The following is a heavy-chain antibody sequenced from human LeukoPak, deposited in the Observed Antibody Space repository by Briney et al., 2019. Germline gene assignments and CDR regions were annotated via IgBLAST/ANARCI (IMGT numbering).Heavy chain of an antibody. CDR3: ARDIVPGIAAGFPVDY. J-gene: IGHJ4*02. CDR1: GYTFTSYG. CDR2: ISAYNGNT. D-gene: IGHD6-13*01. V-gene: IGHV1-18*01. Sequence: ASVKVSCKASGYTFTSYGISWVRQAPGQGLDWMGWISAYNGNTNYAQKLQGRVTMTTDTSTSTAYMELRSLRSDDTAVYYCARDIVPGIAAGFPVDYWGQGTLVTVSS.